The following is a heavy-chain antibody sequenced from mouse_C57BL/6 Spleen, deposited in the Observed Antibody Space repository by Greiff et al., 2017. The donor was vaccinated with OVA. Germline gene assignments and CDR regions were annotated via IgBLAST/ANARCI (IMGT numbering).Heavy chain of an antibody. Sequence: EVQVVESGGGLVKPGGSLKLSCAASGFTFSSYAMSWVRQTPEKRLEWVATISDGGSYTYYPDHVKGRFTISRDNAKNNLYLQMSPLKSEDTAMYDGARDRSYSNDWFAYWGQGTLVTVSA. CDR1: GFTFSSYA. CDR2: ISDGGSYT. V-gene: IGHV5-4*01. CDR3: ARDRSYSNDWFAY. D-gene: IGHD2-5*01. J-gene: IGHJ3*01.